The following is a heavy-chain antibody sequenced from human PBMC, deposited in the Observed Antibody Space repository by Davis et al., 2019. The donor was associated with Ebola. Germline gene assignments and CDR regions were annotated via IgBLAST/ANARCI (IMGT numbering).Heavy chain of an antibody. V-gene: IGHV4-61*09. CDR1: GGSISGDRSY. Sequence: PSETLSLTCTVSGGSISGDRSYWSWIRQPAGKGLEWIGHIYASGSTYYNPSLKSRVTISVDTSKNQFSLNLSSVTAADTAVYYCARKSITMVQGVIRAVWGQGTLVTVSS. CDR3: ARKSITMVQGVIRAV. CDR2: IYASGST. D-gene: IGHD3-10*01. J-gene: IGHJ4*02.